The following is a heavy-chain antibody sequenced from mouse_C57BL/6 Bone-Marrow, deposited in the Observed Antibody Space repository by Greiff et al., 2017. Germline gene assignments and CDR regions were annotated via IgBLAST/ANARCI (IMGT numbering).Heavy chain of an antibody. V-gene: IGHV1-81*01. CDR3: ASGGYYDYAMDD. D-gene: IGHD1-1*01. CDR1: GYTFTSYG. Sequence: QVQLQQSGAELARPGASVKLSCKASGYTFTSYGISWVKQRTGQGLEWIGEIYPRSGNTYYNVKFQGTATLTADKSSSTAYMELRSLTSEDSAVYFCASGGYYDYAMDDWGQGTSGTVSA. CDR2: IYPRSGNT. J-gene: IGHJ4*01.